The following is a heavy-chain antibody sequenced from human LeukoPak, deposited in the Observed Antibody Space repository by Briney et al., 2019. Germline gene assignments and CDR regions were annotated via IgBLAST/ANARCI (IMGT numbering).Heavy chain of an antibody. CDR2: IHTYNGHT. V-gene: IGHV1-18*01. Sequence: ASVKVSCKSSGYTFNSYGITWVRQAPGQGLEWMGWIHTYNGHTNYAQKLQGRVTMTTDTSTSTVYMELSSLRSDDTAMYYCARDPREGSSGWHGYFDYWGQGTLVTVSS. CDR1: GYTFNSYG. D-gene: IGHD6-19*01. J-gene: IGHJ4*02. CDR3: ARDPREGSSGWHGYFDY.